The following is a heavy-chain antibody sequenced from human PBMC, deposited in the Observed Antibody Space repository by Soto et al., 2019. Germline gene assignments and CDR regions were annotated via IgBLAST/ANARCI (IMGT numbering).Heavy chain of an antibody. CDR2: INPNSGAT. V-gene: IGHV1-2*02. Sequence: ASVKVSCKAFGYTVTGYFMHCVRQAPGQVLEWLGWINPNSGATKYAQKFQGRVTLTRDTSINTAYMEMSMLRSDDTAVYYCARGGGTILAPLPWGQGTLVTVSS. CDR1: GYTVTGYF. CDR3: ARGGGTILAPLP. D-gene: IGHD3-3*01. J-gene: IGHJ5*02.